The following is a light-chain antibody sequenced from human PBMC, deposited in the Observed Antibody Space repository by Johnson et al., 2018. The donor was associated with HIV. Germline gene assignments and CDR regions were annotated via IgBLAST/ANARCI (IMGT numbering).Light chain of an antibody. CDR3: GTWDSSLSAYV. V-gene: IGLV1-51*02. CDR1: SSNFGNDY. Sequence: QSVLTQPPSVSAAPGQKVTISCSTNSSNFGNDYVSWYQQLPGTAPKLLIYETNKRPSGIPDRFSGSKSGTSATLGITGLQTGDEADYYCGTWDSSLSAYVFGTGTKVTVL. CDR2: ETN. J-gene: IGLJ1*01.